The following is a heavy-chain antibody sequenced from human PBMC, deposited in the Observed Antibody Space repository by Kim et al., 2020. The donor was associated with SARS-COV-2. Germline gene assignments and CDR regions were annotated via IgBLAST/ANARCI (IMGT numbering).Heavy chain of an antibody. Sequence: SQKCQGRVTITRDTAASTAYMELSSLRSEDTAVYYCATAVAVAGSGLVYWGQGTLVTVSS. J-gene: IGHJ4*02. V-gene: IGHV1-3*01. D-gene: IGHD6-19*01. CDR3: ATAVAVAGSGLVY.